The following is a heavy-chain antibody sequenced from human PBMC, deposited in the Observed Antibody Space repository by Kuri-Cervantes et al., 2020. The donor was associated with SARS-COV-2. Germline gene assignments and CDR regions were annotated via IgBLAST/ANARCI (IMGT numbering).Heavy chain of an antibody. D-gene: IGHD2-15*01. CDR2: ISASSGRI. V-gene: IGHV3-48*01. CDR3: ARETPRTVAYHYH. CDR1: GFFLSAYN. J-gene: IGHJ5*02. Sequence: GGSLRLSCAASGFFLSAYNMNWVRQAPGRGLEWVSYISASSGRIYYADSVKGRFTISRDNARNSLYLQMNSLRAEDTAVYYCARETPRTVAYHYHWGQGTLVTVSS.